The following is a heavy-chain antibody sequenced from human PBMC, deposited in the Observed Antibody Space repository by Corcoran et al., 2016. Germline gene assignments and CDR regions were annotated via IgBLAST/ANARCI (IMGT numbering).Heavy chain of an antibody. CDR2: TYYRSKWNN. Sequence: QVHLQQSGPGLVKPSQTLSLTCAISGDSVSSNSANWNWIRQSPSRGLEWLGRTYYRSKWNNDYEVSVKSRITINPDTSKNQVSLQLNSVTPEDTAVYYCARSAYYKEWFDPWGQGTLVTVSS. D-gene: IGHD1-26*01. CDR3: ARSAYYKEWFDP. J-gene: IGHJ5*02. CDR1: GDSVSSNSAN. V-gene: IGHV6-1*01.